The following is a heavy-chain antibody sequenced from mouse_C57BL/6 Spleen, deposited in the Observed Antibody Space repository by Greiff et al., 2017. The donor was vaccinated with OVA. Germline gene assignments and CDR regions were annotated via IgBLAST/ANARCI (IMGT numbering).Heavy chain of an antibody. CDR2: IWSGGST. Sequence: VKLVESGPGLVQPSQSLSITCTVSGFSLTSYGVHWVRQPPGKGLEWLGVIWSGGSTDYNAAFISRLSISKDNSKSQVFFKMNSLQADDTAIYYCAKNGGSFTTVVAKAMDYWGQGTSVTVSS. CDR3: AKNGGSFTTVVAKAMDY. D-gene: IGHD1-1*01. CDR1: GFSLTSYG. J-gene: IGHJ4*01. V-gene: IGHV2-4*01.